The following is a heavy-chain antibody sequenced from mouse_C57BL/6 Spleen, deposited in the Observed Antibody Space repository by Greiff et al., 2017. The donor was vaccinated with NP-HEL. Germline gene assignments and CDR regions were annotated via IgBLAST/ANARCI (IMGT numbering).Heavy chain of an antibody. CDR2: IDPSDSYT. Sequence: VQLQQPGAELVMPGASVKLSCKASGYTFTSYWMHWVKQRPGQGLEWIGEIDPSDSYTNYNQKFKGKSTLTVDKSSSTAYMQLSSLTSEDSAVYYCARYGNYGAWFAYWGQGTLVTVSA. J-gene: IGHJ3*01. V-gene: IGHV1-69*01. CDR1: GYTFTSYW. CDR3: ARYGNYGAWFAY. D-gene: IGHD2-1*01.